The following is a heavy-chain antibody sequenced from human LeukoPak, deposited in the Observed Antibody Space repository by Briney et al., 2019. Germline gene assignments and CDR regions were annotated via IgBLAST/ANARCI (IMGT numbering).Heavy chain of an antibody. CDR3: ARGPGIAYYYYYYMDV. Sequence: SETLSLTCAVYGGSFSGYYWGWIRQPPGKGLEWIGEINHSGSTNYNPSLKSRVTISVDTSKNQFSLKLSSVTAADTAVYYCARGPGIAYYYYYYMDVWGKGTTVTVSS. J-gene: IGHJ6*03. CDR2: INHSGST. CDR1: GGSFSGYY. V-gene: IGHV4-34*01. D-gene: IGHD6-13*01.